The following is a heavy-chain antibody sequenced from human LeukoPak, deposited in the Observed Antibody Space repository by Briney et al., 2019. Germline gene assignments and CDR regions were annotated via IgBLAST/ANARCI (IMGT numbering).Heavy chain of an antibody. V-gene: IGHV3-7*01. CDR2: IKQDGSEK. CDR3: ARDDCSSISCYHNWFDP. D-gene: IGHD2-2*01. Sequence: GGSLRLSCAASGFPFSSYWMSWVRQAPGKGLEWVANIKQDGSEKYYVDSVKGRFTISRGNAKNSLYLQMNSLRAEDTAVYYCARDDCSSISCYHNWFDPWGQGTLVTVSS. J-gene: IGHJ5*02. CDR1: GFPFSSYW.